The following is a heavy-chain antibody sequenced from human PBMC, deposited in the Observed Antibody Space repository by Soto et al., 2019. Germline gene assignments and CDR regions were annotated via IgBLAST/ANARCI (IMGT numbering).Heavy chain of an antibody. D-gene: IGHD3-16*01. J-gene: IGHJ4*02. CDR3: ASLRYGYFWGLTGY. CDR1: GGTFSSYA. CDR2: IIPIFGTA. Sequence: SVKVSCKASGGTFSSYAISWVRQAPGQGLEWMGGIIPIFGTANYAQKFQGRVTITADESTSTAYMELSSLRSEDTAVYYCASLRYGYFWGLTGYWGRGTLVIVSS. V-gene: IGHV1-69*13.